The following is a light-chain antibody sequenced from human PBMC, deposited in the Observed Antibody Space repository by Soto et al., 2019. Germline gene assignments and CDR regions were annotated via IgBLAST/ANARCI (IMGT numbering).Light chain of an antibody. V-gene: IGKV3-11*01. CDR1: QSVSAY. CDR2: DTS. CDR3: QQRNNLPSIT. Sequence: EIVLTQSPATLSWSPGERATLSCRASQSVSAYLAWYQQKPGQAPRLLIYDTSNRATGIPARFSGSGSGTDCTLTISSLETEDFAVYYCQQRNNLPSITFGQGTRLEIK. J-gene: IGKJ5*01.